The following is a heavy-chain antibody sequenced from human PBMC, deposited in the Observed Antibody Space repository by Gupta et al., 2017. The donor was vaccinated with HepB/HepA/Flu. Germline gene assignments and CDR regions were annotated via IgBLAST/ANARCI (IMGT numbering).Heavy chain of an antibody. Sequence: QVQLQESRPGLVKPAETLSLTCTVSGGSISSFYWRWIRQPPGKGLEWIGSMFYSGTTRDNPALKSRVTISLHTAKKQFSLKLQSGPDGYTAVYYIAISSLWGPKWLDPWGQGTLATVSS. CDR2: MFYSGTT. D-gene: IGHD3-16*01. CDR3: AISSLWGPKWLDP. CDR1: GGSISSFY. V-gene: IGHV4-59*01. J-gene: IGHJ5*02.